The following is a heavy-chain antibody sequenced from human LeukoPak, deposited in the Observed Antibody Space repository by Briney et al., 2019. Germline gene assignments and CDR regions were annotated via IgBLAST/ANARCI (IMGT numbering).Heavy chain of an antibody. CDR3: TRDSPPDY. D-gene: IGHD1-14*01. CDR2: IRYDGSNK. V-gene: IGHV3-30*02. J-gene: IGHJ4*02. Sequence: PGGSLRLSCGASGFTFSSYGMHWVRQAPGKGLEWVAFIRYDGSNKYYADSVKGRFTISRDNSKNTLYLQMNSLRAEDTAVYYCTRDSPPDYWGQGTLVTVSS. CDR1: GFTFSSYG.